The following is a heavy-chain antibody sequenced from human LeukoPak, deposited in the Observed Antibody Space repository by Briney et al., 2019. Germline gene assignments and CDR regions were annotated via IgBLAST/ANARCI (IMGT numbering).Heavy chain of an antibody. CDR3: ATFRATYDSSGYYLYYFDY. CDR2: IYHSGST. V-gene: IGHV4-34*01. J-gene: IGHJ4*02. D-gene: IGHD3-22*01. Sequence: SETLSLTCAVYGGSFSGYYWSWIRQPPGKGLEWIGEIYHSGSTNYNPSLKSRVTISVDKSKNQFSLKLSSVTAADTAVYYCATFRATYDSSGYYLYYFDYWGQGTLVTVSS. CDR1: GGSFSGYY.